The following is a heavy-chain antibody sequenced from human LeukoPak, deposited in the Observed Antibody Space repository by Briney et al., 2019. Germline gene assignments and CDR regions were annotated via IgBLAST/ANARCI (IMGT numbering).Heavy chain of an antibody. Sequence: GGSLRLSCAASGFTFSSYNMNWVRQAPGKGLEWVSYISSSSSTIYYADSVKGRFTISRDNAKNSLYLQMNSLRAEDTAVYYCARDLTMVRARHQYYFDYWGQGTLVTVSS. V-gene: IGHV3-48*01. J-gene: IGHJ4*02. CDR3: ARDLTMVRARHQYYFDY. CDR1: GFTFSSYN. CDR2: ISSSSSTI. D-gene: IGHD3-10*01.